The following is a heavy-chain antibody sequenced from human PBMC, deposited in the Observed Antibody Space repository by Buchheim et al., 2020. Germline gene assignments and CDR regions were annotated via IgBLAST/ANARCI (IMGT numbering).Heavy chain of an antibody. CDR3: SVEGGYDFWRGSNNYHFDY. CDR2: IKSKTDGGTT. J-gene: IGHJ4*02. CDR1: GFTFSNAW. D-gene: IGHD3-3*01. Sequence: EVQLVESGGGLVKPGGSLRLSCAASGFTFSNAWMNWVRQAPGKGLEWVGRIKSKTDGGTTDYAAPVKGSFTISRDDSKNTLYLQRNSLKTEDTAVYYCSVEGGYDFWRGSNNYHFDYWGPGTL. V-gene: IGHV3-15*07.